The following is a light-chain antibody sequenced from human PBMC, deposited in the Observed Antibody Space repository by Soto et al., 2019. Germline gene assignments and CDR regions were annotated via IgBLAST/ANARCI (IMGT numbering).Light chain of an antibody. J-gene: IGKJ5*01. CDR1: QSVSSSY. V-gene: IGKV3-20*01. CDR2: SAY. Sequence: EIVLTQSPGTLSLSPGARATLSCRASQSVSSSYLAWYKQTPGQAPRLLIYSAYLKPAGIPDRVSGSGSATDVTLTISRLEPEEWALFDCHQYGSSPITFGQGTRLEIK. CDR3: HQYGSSPIT.